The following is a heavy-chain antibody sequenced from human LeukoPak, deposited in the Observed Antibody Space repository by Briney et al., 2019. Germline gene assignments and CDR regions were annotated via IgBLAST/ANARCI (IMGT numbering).Heavy chain of an antibody. Sequence: GGSLRLSCAASGFTFSSYWMSWVRQAPGKGLEWVSAISGSGGSTYYADSVKGRFTISRDNSKNTLYLQMNSLRAEDTAVYYCVAAPVAGTNARIDYWGQGTLVTVSS. V-gene: IGHV3-23*01. CDR2: ISGSGGST. D-gene: IGHD6-19*01. CDR1: GFTFSSYW. J-gene: IGHJ4*02. CDR3: VAAPVAGTNARIDY.